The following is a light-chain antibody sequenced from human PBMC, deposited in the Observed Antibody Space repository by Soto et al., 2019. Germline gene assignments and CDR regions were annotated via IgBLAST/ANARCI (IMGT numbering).Light chain of an antibody. Sequence: QSALTQPASVSGSVGQSITISCTATSSDVGGYDFVSWYQHHPGKAPKLIIYEVRTRPSGVSDRFSGSKSGNTASLTISGLQAEDEADYYCSSYTSDWGVFGTGTKLTVL. V-gene: IGLV2-14*01. CDR2: EVR. J-gene: IGLJ1*01. CDR3: SSYTSDWGV. CDR1: SSDVGGYDF.